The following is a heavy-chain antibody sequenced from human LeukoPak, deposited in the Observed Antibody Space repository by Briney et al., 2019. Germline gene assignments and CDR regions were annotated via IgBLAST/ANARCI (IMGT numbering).Heavy chain of an antibody. D-gene: IGHD3-22*01. CDR1: GGSFSGYY. Sequence: SETLSLTCAVYGGSFSGYYWSWIRQPPGKGLEWIGEINHSGSTNYDPSLKSRVTISVDTSKNQFSLKLSSVTAADTAVYYCARPKNYYDSSGFDYWGQGTLVTVSS. J-gene: IGHJ4*02. CDR2: INHSGST. V-gene: IGHV4-34*01. CDR3: ARPKNYYDSSGFDY.